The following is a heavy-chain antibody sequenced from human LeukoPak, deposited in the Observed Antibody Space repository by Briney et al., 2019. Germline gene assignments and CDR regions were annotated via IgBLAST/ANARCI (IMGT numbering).Heavy chain of an antibody. CDR1: GFTFSSYG. CDR3: ARDRGYRGCDY. D-gene: IGHD5-12*01. V-gene: IGHV3-33*01. Sequence: GRSLRLFCAASGFTFSSYGMHWVRQAPGKGLEWVAVIWYDGSNKYYADSVKGRFTISRDNSKNTLYLQMNSPRAEDTAVYYCARDRGYRGCDYWGQGTLVTVSS. J-gene: IGHJ4*02. CDR2: IWYDGSNK.